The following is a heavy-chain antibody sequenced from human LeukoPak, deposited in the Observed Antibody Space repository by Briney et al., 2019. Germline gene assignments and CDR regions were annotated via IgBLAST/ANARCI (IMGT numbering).Heavy chain of an antibody. D-gene: IGHD5-12*01. CDR2: IFYSGST. CDR1: GGSISNYY. J-gene: IGHJ4*02. Sequence: SETLSLTCTVSGGSISNYYWSWIRQPPGKGLEWIGYIFYSGSTNYNPSLKSRVTISVDTSKNQFSLKVTSVTAADTAVYYCARGGSSGYDPFDYWGQGTLVIVSS. V-gene: IGHV4-59*01. CDR3: ARGGSSGYDPFDY.